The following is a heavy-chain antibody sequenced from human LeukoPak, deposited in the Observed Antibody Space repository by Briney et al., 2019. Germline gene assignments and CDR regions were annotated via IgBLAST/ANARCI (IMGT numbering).Heavy chain of an antibody. V-gene: IGHV4-34*01. J-gene: IGHJ4*02. Sequence: PSETLSLTCAVYGGSFSGYYWSWIRQPPGKGLEWIGEINHSGSTNYNPSLKSRVTISVDTSKNQFSLKLSSVTAADTAVYYCARALGANWGLGYFDYWGQGTLVTVSS. CDR3: ARALGANWGLGYFDY. CDR1: GGSFSGYY. D-gene: IGHD7-27*01. CDR2: INHSGST.